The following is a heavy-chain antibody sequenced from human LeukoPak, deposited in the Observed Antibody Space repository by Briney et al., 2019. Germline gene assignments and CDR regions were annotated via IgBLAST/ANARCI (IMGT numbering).Heavy chain of an antibody. J-gene: IGHJ4*02. D-gene: IGHD1-26*01. CDR3: ARDVGATHFDY. CDR2: INPSGGST. CDR1: GYTFTSYY. V-gene: IGHV1-46*01. Sequence: ASVKVSCKASGYTFTSYYMHWVQQAPGQGLEWMGIINPSGGSTSYAQKFQGRVTMTRDTSTSTVYMELSSLRSEDTAVYYCARDVGATHFDYWGQGTLVTVSS.